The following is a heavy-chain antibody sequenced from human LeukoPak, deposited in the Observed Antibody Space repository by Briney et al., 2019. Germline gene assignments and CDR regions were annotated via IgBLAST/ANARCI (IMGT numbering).Heavy chain of an antibody. CDR2: IYTSGST. Sequence: SXXLSLTCTVSGGSISSYYWSWIRQPAGKGLEWIGRIYTSGSTNYNPSLKSRVTMSVDTSKNQFSLKLSSVTAADTAVYYCARGMDSSGYYALDYWGQGTLVTASS. V-gene: IGHV4-4*07. CDR3: ARGMDSSGYYALDY. J-gene: IGHJ4*02. D-gene: IGHD3-22*01. CDR1: GGSISSYY.